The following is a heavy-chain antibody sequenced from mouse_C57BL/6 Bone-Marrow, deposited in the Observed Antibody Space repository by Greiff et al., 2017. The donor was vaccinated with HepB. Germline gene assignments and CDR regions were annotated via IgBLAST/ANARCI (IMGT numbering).Heavy chain of an antibody. CDR2: IWWDDDK. CDR3: AQKPYDYDGAWFAY. V-gene: IGHV8-8*01. J-gene: IGHJ3*01. CDR1: GFSLSTFGMG. D-gene: IGHD2-4*01. Sequence: QVQLKESGPGILQPSQTLSLTCSFSGFSLSTFGMGVGWIRQPSGKGLEWLAHIWWDDDKYYNPALKSRLTISKDTSKNQVFLKIANVDTADTATYYCAQKPYDYDGAWFAYWGQGTLVTVSA.